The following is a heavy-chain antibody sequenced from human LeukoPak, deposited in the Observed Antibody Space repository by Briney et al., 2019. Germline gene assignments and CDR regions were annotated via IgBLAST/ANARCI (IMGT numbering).Heavy chain of an antibody. CDR1: GVSIAVFGGSIDSSSYF. CDR3: ARDRRPKKGGLWFGHGEFDY. CDR2: IHYSGST. V-gene: IGHV4-39*07. J-gene: IGHJ4*02. D-gene: IGHD3-10*01. Sequence: PSETLSLTCTLSGVSIAVFGGSIDSSSYFWAWVRQPPGKGLEWIGSIHYSGSTNYNPSLKSRVTISVDKSKNQFSLKLSSVTAADTAVYYCARDRRPKKGGLWFGHGEFDYWGQGTLVTVSS.